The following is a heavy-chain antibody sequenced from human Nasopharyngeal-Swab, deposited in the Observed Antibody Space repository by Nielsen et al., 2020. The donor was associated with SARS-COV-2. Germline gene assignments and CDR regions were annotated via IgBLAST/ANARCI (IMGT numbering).Heavy chain of an antibody. CDR1: GGSFSGNY. CDR3: ARGGRSDYYDALDVWGRGFDV. D-gene: IGHD3-16*01. Sequence: SETLSLTCAFYGGSFSGNYWHWIRQPPGEGLEWIGEISPSGGTNYGPSLKNRVTISLDKSKYQFSLTIRSATAADTAVYFCARGGRSDYYDALDVWGRGFDVWGQGTKVTVSS. V-gene: IGHV4-34*01. J-gene: IGHJ6*02. CDR2: ISPSGGT.